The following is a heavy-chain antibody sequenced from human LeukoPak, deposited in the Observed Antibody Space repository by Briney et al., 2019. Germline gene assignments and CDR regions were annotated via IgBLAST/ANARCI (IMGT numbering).Heavy chain of an antibody. J-gene: IGHJ5*02. CDR1: GFTFSTYW. V-gene: IGHV3-7*01. CDR2: IKQDETEK. CDR3: VRDVVRGFDP. Sequence: PGGSLRLSCAASGFTFSTYWMSWLRQDPGKGLEWVANIKQDETEKYYVDSVKGRFTISRDNAKNSLYLQMNSLRVEDTAIYFCVRDVVRGFDPWGQGALVTVSS. D-gene: IGHD3-10*01.